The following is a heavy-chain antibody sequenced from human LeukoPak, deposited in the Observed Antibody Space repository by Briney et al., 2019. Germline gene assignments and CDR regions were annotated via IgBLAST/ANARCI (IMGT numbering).Heavy chain of an antibody. CDR3: ARHGSVSSGALV. D-gene: IGHD3-22*01. CDR1: AGSISSYY. J-gene: IGHJ4*02. V-gene: IGHV4-59*08. CDR2: IFYSGST. Sequence: SETLSLTCTVSAGSISSYYWSWIRQPPGKGLEWIGYIFYSGSTNYNPSLKSRVTISVDTSKNQFSLKLSSVTAADTAVYYCARHGSVSSGALVWGQGTLVTVSS.